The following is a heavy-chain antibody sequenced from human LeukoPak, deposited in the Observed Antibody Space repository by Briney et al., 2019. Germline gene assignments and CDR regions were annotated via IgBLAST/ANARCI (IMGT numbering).Heavy chain of an antibody. Sequence: ASVTVSCKASGYTFTSYGISWVRQAPGQGLEWMGWISAYNGNTNYAQKLQGRVTMTTDTSTSTAYMELRSLRSDDTAVYYCARGSYYDSSGYFDYWGQGTLVTVSS. CDR3: ARGSYYDSSGYFDY. J-gene: IGHJ4*02. CDR2: ISAYNGNT. V-gene: IGHV1-18*01. CDR1: GYTFTSYG. D-gene: IGHD3-22*01.